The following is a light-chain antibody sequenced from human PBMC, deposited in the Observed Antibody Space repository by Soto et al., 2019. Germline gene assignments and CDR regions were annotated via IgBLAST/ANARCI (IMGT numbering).Light chain of an antibody. CDR3: SSYTRSSTPYV. V-gene: IGLV2-14*02. CDR1: SNDAGGYYL. Sequence: QSALTQPASVSGAPGQSITISCSGISNDAGGYYLVSWYQQHPGQAPKLMIYEVSNRPSRVSNRFSGSKSGNTASLTISGLQAEDEADYYCSSYTRSSTPYVYGTGTKLTVL. J-gene: IGLJ1*01. CDR2: EVS.